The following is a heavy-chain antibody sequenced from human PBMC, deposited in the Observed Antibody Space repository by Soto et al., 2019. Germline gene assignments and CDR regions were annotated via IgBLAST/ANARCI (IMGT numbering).Heavy chain of an antibody. Sequence: QVQLVQSGAEVKKPGASVKVSCKASGYTFTTHGISWVRQVPGQGLEWMGWVRGDNGHTNYAQSLKGRVTMTTDTSTNTAYMDLRSLRSDDTAVYYCARDLGYCRSGTCYREWFDPWGQGTLVTVSS. CDR1: GYTFTTHG. J-gene: IGHJ5*02. CDR3: ARDLGYCRSGTCYREWFDP. CDR2: VRGDNGHT. V-gene: IGHV1-18*01. D-gene: IGHD2-15*01.